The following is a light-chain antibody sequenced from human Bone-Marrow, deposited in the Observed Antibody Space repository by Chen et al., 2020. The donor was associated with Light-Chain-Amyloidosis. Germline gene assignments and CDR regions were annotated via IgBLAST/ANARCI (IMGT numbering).Light chain of an antibody. Sequence: QSALPQPASVSGSPGQSITTSCTGTSSDVGGDNHVSWYQPHPDKAPKRMIYEVTNRPSWVPDRFSGSKSDNTASLTISGLQTEDEADYFCSSYTITNTLVFGSGTRVTVL. CDR1: SSDVGGDNH. V-gene: IGLV2-14*01. CDR3: SSYTITNTLV. CDR2: EVT. J-gene: IGLJ1*01.